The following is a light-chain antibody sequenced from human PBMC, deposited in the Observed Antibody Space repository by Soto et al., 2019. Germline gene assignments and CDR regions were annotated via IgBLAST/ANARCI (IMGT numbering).Light chain of an antibody. J-gene: IGLJ1*01. V-gene: IGLV1-44*01. CDR1: SSNIGSNT. CDR3: AAWDDTLNGYV. CDR2: SND. Sequence: QSVLTQPPSASGTPGQRVTVSCSGSSSNIGSNTVNWYQQLSGTAPKLLIYSNDQRPSGVPDRFSGSKSGTSASLAISGLQSEDEAVYYCAAWDDTLNGYVFGAGTKVTVL.